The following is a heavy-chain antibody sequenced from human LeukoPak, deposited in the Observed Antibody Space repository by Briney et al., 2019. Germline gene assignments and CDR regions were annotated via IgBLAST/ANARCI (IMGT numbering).Heavy chain of an antibody. J-gene: IGHJ3*02. CDR1: GFTFSSYG. CDR2: VSSDGGTQ. V-gene: IGHV3-30*03. CDR3: ARSSPHCSGGTCYSYIFDI. Sequence: GGSLRLSCAASGFTFSSYGMHWVRQAPGKGLEWVAVVSSDGGTQYYADSVKGRFTISRDSAKESLHLQMNSLRAEDTAVYYCARSSPHCSGGTCYSYIFDIWGQGTMVTVSS. D-gene: IGHD2-15*01.